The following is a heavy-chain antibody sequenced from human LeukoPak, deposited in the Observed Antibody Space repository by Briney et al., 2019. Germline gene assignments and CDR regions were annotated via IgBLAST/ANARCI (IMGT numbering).Heavy chain of an antibody. J-gene: IGHJ4*02. D-gene: IGHD4-17*01. Sequence: SETLSLTCAVYGGSFSGYYWSWIRQPPGKGLEWIGEINHSGSTNYNPSLKSRVTISVDTSKNQFSLKLSSVTAADTAVYYCAREDYGDYVPRFDYWGQGTLVTVSS. CDR2: INHSGST. V-gene: IGHV4-34*01. CDR1: GGSFSGYY. CDR3: AREDYGDYVPRFDY.